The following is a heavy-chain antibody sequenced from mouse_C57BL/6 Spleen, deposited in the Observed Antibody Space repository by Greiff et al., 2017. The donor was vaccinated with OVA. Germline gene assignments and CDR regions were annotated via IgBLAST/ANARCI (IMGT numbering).Heavy chain of an antibody. D-gene: IGHD2-3*01. Sequence: QVQLQQPGAELVRPGSSVKLSCKASGYTLTSYWMDWVKQRPGQGLEWIGNIYPSDSETHYNQKFKDKATLTVDKSSSTAYMQLSSLTSEDSAVYYCARGDGYYYAMDYWGQGTSVTVSS. J-gene: IGHJ4*01. CDR3: ARGDGYYYAMDY. CDR2: IYPSDSET. CDR1: GYTLTSYW. V-gene: IGHV1-61*01.